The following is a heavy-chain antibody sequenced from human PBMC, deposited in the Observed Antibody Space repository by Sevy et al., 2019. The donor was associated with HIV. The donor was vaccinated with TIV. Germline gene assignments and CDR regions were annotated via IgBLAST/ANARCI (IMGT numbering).Heavy chain of an antibody. J-gene: IGHJ3*02. Sequence: GGSPRLSCAASGFTFSTYTMNWVRQAPGKGLEWVSSISSSSNYIYYADSVKGRFTISGDNAKNSLYLQMNSLRAEDTAVYYCARPYGSGSWEAFDIWGQGTMVTVSS. CDR3: ARPYGSGSWEAFDI. CDR2: ISSSSNYI. D-gene: IGHD3-10*01. V-gene: IGHV3-21*01. CDR1: GFTFSTYT.